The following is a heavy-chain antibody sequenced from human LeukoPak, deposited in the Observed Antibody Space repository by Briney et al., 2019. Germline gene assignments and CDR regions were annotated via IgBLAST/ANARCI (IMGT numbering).Heavy chain of an antibody. J-gene: IGHJ4*02. Sequence: KPSETPSPTRAVYGGAFSGSNRSGVRQPPGKGLEWIGEIYNSGSTIYNPSLKSRVTISVDTSKNQFSLNLISVTAADTAVYYCVRAYDYWGQGTLVTVSS. V-gene: IGHV4-34*01. CDR2: IYNSGST. CDR1: GGAFSGSN. CDR3: VRAYDY.